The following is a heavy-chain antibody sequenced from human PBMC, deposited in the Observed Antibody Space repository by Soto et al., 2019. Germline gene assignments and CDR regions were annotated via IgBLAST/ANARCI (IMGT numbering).Heavy chain of an antibody. CDR1: GITLSDNY. CDR2: ISNSDYTT. V-gene: IGHV3-11*01. CDR3: ASGKWSLDY. Sequence: QVHLVASGGGLVKPGGSLRLSCVASGITLSDNYMTWIRQAPGKGLEWLSYISNSDYTTYYADSVKGRFTISRDNAKNSLYLRLKGLRVEDTAVYYCASGKWSLDYWGQGILVTVSS. J-gene: IGHJ4*02. D-gene: IGHD2-8*01.